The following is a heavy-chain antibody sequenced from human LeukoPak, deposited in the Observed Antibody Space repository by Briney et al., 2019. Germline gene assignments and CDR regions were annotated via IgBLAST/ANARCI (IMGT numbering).Heavy chain of an antibody. J-gene: IGHJ4*02. CDR2: INHSGST. V-gene: IGHV4-34*01. Sequence: SETLSLTCAVYGGSFSGYYWSWIRQPPGKGLEWIGEINHSGSTNYNPSLKSRVTISVDTSKNQFSLKLSSVTAADTAVYYCARHNDYTGGDYWGQGTLVTVSS. D-gene: IGHD4-11*01. CDR1: GGSFSGYY. CDR3: ARHNDYTGGDY.